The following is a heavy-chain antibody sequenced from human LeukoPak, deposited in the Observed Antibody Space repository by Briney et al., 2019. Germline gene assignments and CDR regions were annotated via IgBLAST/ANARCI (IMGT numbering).Heavy chain of an antibody. CDR2: ISSSSSYI. CDR3: ARVSYGKYFDY. CDR1: VFTFRSYS. D-gene: IGHD4-17*01. V-gene: IGHV3-21*01. J-gene: IGHJ4*02. Sequence: GGSLRLSCAASVFTFRSYSMNWVRQAPGKGLGWVSSISSSSSYIYYVDSLKGRFTIYSDNANNSLYLQMNSLRAEDTAVYYCARVSYGKYFDYWGQGTLVTVSS.